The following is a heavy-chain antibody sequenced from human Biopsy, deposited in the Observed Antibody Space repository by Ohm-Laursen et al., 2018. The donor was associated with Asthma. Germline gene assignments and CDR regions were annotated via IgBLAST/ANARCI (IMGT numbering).Heavy chain of an antibody. CDR2: VSSDGHNK. CDR1: GFVFSQCG. D-gene: IGHD3-22*01. J-gene: IGHJ3*02. CDR3: ARQSGQDYGDSSGFDI. Sequence: SLRLSCTASGFVFSQCGMHWVRPGPGKGLAWVALVSSDGHNKYYEDSVKGRFTISRDNYRNRLYLQINRLTVEDSAVYFCARQSGQDYGDSSGFDIWGQGTKVAVSS. V-gene: IGHV3-30*03.